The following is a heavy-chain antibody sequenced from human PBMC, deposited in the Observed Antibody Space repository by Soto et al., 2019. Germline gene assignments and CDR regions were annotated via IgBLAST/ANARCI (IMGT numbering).Heavy chain of an antibody. Sequence: QVQLEQSGAEVKKPGSSVRVSCKASGGPFSNDIITWVRQAPGQGLEWMGRIIPLLTTSTYAQKFQGRLTITADRSTGTAYMDLKNLTSADTAVYYCARDSPIGSTFSGYYAIDYWGQGARITVSS. V-gene: IGHV1-69*08. CDR3: ARDSPIGSTFSGYYAIDY. CDR2: IIPLLTTS. D-gene: IGHD5-12*01. J-gene: IGHJ4*02. CDR1: GGPFSNDI.